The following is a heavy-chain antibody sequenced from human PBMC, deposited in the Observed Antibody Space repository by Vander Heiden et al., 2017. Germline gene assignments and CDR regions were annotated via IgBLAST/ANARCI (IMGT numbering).Heavy chain of an antibody. CDR2: IYTSGST. Sequence: QVQLQESGPGLVKPSEALSLTCTGSGGSTSSYYWSWSRQPAGKGLEWIGRIYTSGSTNYNPSLKSRVTMSVDTSKNQFSLKLSSVTAADTAVYYCARVQWELLGWFDPWGQGTLVTVSS. D-gene: IGHD1-26*01. CDR1: GGSTSSYY. CDR3: ARVQWELLGWFDP. V-gene: IGHV4-4*07. J-gene: IGHJ5*02.